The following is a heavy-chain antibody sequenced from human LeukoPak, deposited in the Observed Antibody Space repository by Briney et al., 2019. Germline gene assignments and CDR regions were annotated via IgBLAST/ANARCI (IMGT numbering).Heavy chain of an antibody. J-gene: IGHJ4*02. CDR3: AVAYYYDSSGYSHFDY. Sequence: PSETLSLTCTVSGGSISSGDYYWSWIRQPPGKGLEWIGYIYYSGSTYYNPSLKSRVTISVDTSKNQFSLKLSSVTAADTAVYYCAVAYYYDSSGYSHFDYWGQGTLVTVSS. V-gene: IGHV4-30-4*01. CDR1: GGSISSGDYY. D-gene: IGHD3-22*01. CDR2: IYYSGST.